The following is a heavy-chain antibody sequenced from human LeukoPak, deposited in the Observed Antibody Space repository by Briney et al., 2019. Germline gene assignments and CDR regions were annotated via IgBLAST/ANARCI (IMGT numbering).Heavy chain of an antibody. Sequence: PGGSLTLTCLASGFTFSNHWMNWFRQAPGKGLAWISRISSDGRSTSYAPSVQGRFTVSRDNAKNTVSLQMNSLRADDTAVYYCAREESTTVAFYFDHWGQGTLVPVSS. CDR1: GFTFSNHW. J-gene: IGHJ4*02. CDR3: AREESTTVAFYFDH. V-gene: IGHV3-74*03. D-gene: IGHD4-11*01. CDR2: ISSDGRST.